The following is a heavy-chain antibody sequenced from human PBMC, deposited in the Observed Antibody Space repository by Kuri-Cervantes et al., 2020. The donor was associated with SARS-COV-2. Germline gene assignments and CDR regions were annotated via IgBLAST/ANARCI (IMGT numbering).Heavy chain of an antibody. CDR3: TTGDSSGYYYEEN. J-gene: IGHJ4*02. Sequence: GESLKISCAASGFTFSNAWMSWVRQAPGKGLERVGRIKSKTDGGTTDYAAPVKGRFTISRDDSKNTLYLQMNSLKTEDTAVYCCTTGDSSGYYYEENWGQGTLVTVSS. V-gene: IGHV3-15*01. D-gene: IGHD3-22*01. CDR2: IKSKTDGGTT. CDR1: GFTFSNAW.